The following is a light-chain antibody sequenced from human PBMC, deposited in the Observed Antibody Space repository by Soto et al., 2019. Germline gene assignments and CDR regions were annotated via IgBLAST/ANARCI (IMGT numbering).Light chain of an antibody. CDR2: GAS. J-gene: IGKJ3*01. V-gene: IGKV3-20*01. CDR3: PHQT. Sequence: EIVLTQSPGTLSLSPGEIATLSCRASQSVSSSYLAWYQQKPGQAPRLLIYGASSRATGIPDRFSGSGSGTDFTLTISRLEPEDFAVYYCPHQTFGPGTKVDIK. CDR1: QSVSSSY.